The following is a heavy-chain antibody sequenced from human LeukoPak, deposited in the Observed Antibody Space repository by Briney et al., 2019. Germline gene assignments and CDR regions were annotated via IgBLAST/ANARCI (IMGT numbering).Heavy chain of an antibody. CDR1: GGSISSSSYY. J-gene: IGHJ4*02. Sequence: SETLSLTCTASGGSISSSSYYWGWIRQPPGKGLEWIGEINHSGSTNYNPSLKSRVTISVDTSKNQFSLKLSSVTASDTAVYYCAKGPRITIFGVVIKPNYYFDYWGQGTLVTVSS. D-gene: IGHD3-3*01. V-gene: IGHV4-39*07. CDR2: INHSGST. CDR3: AKGPRITIFGVVIKPNYYFDY.